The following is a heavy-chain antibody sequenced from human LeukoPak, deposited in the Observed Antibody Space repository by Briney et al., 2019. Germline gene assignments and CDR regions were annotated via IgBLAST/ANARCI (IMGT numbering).Heavy chain of an antibody. D-gene: IGHD6-13*01. V-gene: IGHV4-39*07. CDR2: IYYSGST. J-gene: IGHJ4*02. CDR3: ARGRAQQPYYFDY. CDR1: GGSISSSSYY. Sequence: SETLSLTCTVSGGSISSSSYYWGWIRQPPGKGLEWIGSIYYSGSTYYNPSLKSRVTISVDTSKNQFSLKLSSVTAADTAVYYCARGRAQQPYYFDYWGQGTLVTVSS.